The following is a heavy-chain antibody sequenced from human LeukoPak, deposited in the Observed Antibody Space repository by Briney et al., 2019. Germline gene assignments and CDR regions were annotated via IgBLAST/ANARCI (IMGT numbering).Heavy chain of an antibody. D-gene: IGHD6-19*01. V-gene: IGHV3-15*01. CDR3: TTYNSGWY. J-gene: IGHJ4*02. CDR2: IRSRPDGGTT. Sequence: PGGSLRLSCAASGFTFSNAWMSWVRQGPGKGLEWVGRIRSRPDGGTTDYAAPVKGRFTISRDDSENTLYLQMNSLKTEDTAVYYCTTYNSGWYWGQGTLVTVSS. CDR1: GFTFSNAW.